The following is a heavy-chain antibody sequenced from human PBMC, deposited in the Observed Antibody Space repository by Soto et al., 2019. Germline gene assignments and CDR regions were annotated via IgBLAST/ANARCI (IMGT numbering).Heavy chain of an antibody. CDR3: AADRAVYDSSGYYYSD. D-gene: IGHD3-22*01. CDR1: GFTFTSSA. CDR2: IVVGSGNT. J-gene: IGHJ4*02. V-gene: IGHV1-58*01. Sequence: QMQLVQSGPEVKKPGTSVKVSCKASGFTFTSSAVQWVRQARGQRLEWIGWIVVGSGNTNYAQKFQERVTITRDMSTSTAYMELSSLRSEDTAVYYCAADRAVYDSSGYYYSDWGQGTLVTVSS.